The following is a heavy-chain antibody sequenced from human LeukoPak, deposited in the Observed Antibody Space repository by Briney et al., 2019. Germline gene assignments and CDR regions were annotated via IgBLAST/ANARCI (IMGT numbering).Heavy chain of an antibody. CDR2: INHSGST. CDR1: GGSFSGYY. V-gene: IGHV4-34*01. D-gene: IGHD3-10*01. CDR3: ARVKGFGELSHIDY. Sequence: SETLSLTCAVYGGSFSGYYWSWIRQPPGKGLGWIGEINHSGSTNYNPSLKSRVTISVDTSKNQFSLKLSSVTAADTAVYHCARVKGFGELSHIDYWGQGTLVTVSS. J-gene: IGHJ4*02.